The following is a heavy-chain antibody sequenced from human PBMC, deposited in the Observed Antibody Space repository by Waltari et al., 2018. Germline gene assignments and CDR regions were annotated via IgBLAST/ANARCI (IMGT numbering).Heavy chain of an antibody. CDR2: IGGTGGST. D-gene: IGHD2-2*01. CDR3: AKLPGKYQLLFYFDY. J-gene: IGHJ4*02. CDR1: GFSFSSHA. V-gene: IGHV3-23*01. Sequence: EVQLLESGGGLVQPGGSLRLSCAASGFSFSSHAMSWVRQAPGKGLGGGSGIGGTGGSTNYAGSVKGRFTISRDNSKNALYLQMNSLRAEDTAVYYCAKLPGKYQLLFYFDYWGQGTLVTVSS.